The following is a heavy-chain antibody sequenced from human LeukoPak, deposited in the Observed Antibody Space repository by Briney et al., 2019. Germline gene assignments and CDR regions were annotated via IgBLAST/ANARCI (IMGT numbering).Heavy chain of an antibody. CDR2: IYTSGST. V-gene: IGHV4-4*07. CDR3: ARASGYGDYLNWFDP. Sequence: SETLSLTCTVSGGSISRYYWSWIRQPAGKGLEWIGRIYTSGSTNYNPSLKSRVTMSVDTSKNQFSLKLSSVTAADTAVYYCARASGYGDYLNWFDPWGQGTLVTASS. CDR1: GGSISRYY. J-gene: IGHJ5*02. D-gene: IGHD4-17*01.